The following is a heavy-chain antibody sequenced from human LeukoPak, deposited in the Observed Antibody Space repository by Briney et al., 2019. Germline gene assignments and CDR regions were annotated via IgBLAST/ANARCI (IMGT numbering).Heavy chain of an antibody. V-gene: IGHV3-30*03. CDR3: ARDRGEYSYAYDY. CDR2: ISYDGSNK. D-gene: IGHD5-18*01. J-gene: IGHJ4*02. CDR1: GFTFSSYG. Sequence: GGSLRLSCAASGFTFSSYGMHWVRQAPGKGLEWVAVISYDGSNKCYADSVKGRFTISRDNSKNTLYLQMNSLRAEDTAVYYCARDRGEYSYAYDYWGQGTLVTVSS.